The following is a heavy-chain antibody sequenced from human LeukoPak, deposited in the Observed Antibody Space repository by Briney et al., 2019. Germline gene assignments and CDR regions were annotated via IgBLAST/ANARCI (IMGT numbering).Heavy chain of an antibody. V-gene: IGHV3-21*01. CDR2: ISSSSSYI. CDR1: GFTFSDWT. CDR3: AREGGDGYDIDY. D-gene: IGHD5-24*01. J-gene: IGHJ4*02. Sequence: GGSLRLSCAASGFTFSDWTMNWIRQAPGKGLEWVSSISSSSSYIYYADSVKGRFTISRDNTKNSLYLQMNSLRAEDTAVYYCAREGGDGYDIDYWGQGTLVTVSS.